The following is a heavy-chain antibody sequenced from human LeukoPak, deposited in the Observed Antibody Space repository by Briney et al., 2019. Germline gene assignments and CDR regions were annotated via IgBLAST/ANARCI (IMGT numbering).Heavy chain of an antibody. CDR2: FDPEDGET. J-gene: IGHJ4*02. CDR1: GYTLTELS. V-gene: IGHV1-24*01. CDR3: APTVRGFGDPIAT. D-gene: IGHD3-10*01. Sequence: ASVKVSCKVSGYTLTELSMHWVRQAPGKELECMGGFDPEDGETIYAQKFQGRVTMTEDTSTDTAYMELSSLRSEDTAVYYCAPTVRGFGDPIATWGQGTLVTVSS.